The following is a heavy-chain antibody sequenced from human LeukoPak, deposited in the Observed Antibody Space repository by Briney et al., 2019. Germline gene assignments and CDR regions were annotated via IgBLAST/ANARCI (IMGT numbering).Heavy chain of an antibody. V-gene: IGHV1-18*01. D-gene: IGHD3-22*01. CDR1: GYTFTSYG. CDR2: ISAYNGNT. J-gene: IGHJ3*02. CDR3: ARSEYYGSSGYYYGNAFDI. Sequence: ASVKVSCKASGYTFTSYGISWVRQATGQGREWMGWISAYNGNTNYAQKLQGRVTMTTDTSTSTAYIELRSLRSDETAVYYCARSEYYGSSGYYYGNAFDIWGQGTMVTVSS.